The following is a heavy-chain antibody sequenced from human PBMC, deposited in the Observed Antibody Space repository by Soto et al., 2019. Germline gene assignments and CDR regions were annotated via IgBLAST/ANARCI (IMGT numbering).Heavy chain of an antibody. J-gene: IGHJ5*02. CDR1: GFTFSRYA. CDR3: AKDTNWNNAWNWFDP. CDR2: ISGSGGST. Sequence: VRSLRLSCAASGFTFSRYAMSWVRQAPGKGLEGVSAISGSGGSTYYADSVKGRFTISRDNSKNTLYLQMNSLRAEDTVVYYCAKDTNWNNAWNWFDPWGQGTLVTVSS. D-gene: IGHD1-1*01. V-gene: IGHV3-23*01.